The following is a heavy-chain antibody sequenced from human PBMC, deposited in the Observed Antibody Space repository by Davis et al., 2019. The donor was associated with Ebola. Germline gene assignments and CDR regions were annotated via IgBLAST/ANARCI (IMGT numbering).Heavy chain of an antibody. J-gene: IGHJ4*02. CDR2: IYYSGST. CDR1: GGSISSYY. CDR3: ARLQDYGDIDY. V-gene: IGHV4-59*08. D-gene: IGHD4-17*01. Sequence: MPSETLSLTCTVSGGSISSYYWSWIRQPPGKGLEWIGYIYYSGSTNYNPSLKSRVTISVDTSKNQFSLKLSSVTAADTAVYYCARLQDYGDIDYWGQGTLVTVSS.